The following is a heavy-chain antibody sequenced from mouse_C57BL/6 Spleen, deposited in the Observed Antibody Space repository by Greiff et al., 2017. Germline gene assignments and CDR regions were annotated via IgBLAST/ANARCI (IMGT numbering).Heavy chain of an antibody. CDR3: ARGVGRSAMDY. CDR2: ISYSGST. Sequence: VQLQQSGPGMVKPSQSLSLTCTVTGYSITSGYDWHWIRHFPGNKLEWMGYISYSGSTNYNPSLKSRISITHDTSKNHFFLKLNSVTTEDTATYYCARGVGRSAMDYWGQGTSVTVSS. J-gene: IGHJ4*01. D-gene: IGHD4-1*01. V-gene: IGHV3-1*01. CDR1: GYSITSGYD.